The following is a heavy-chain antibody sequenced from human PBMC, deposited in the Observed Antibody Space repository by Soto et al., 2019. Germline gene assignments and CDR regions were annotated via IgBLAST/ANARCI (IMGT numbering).Heavy chain of an antibody. CDR2: IDLGGTSP. V-gene: IGHV3-23*03. CDR1: GFSFRDYS. Sequence: GGSLRLSCAASGFSFRDYSMNWVRQAPGKGLEWVAFIDLGGTSPDYSESVKGRFTISKDKSMKTVYLQMNSLRVEDAAVYYCTKDRVPDGIYSFDFWGQGALVTVSS. CDR3: TKDRVPDGIYSFDF. D-gene: IGHD2-21*01. J-gene: IGHJ4*02.